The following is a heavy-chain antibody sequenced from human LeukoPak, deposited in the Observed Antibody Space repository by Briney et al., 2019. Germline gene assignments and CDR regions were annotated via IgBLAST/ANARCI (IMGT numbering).Heavy chain of an antibody. V-gene: IGHV4-39*01. CDR3: ARRDSSGPFDY. CDR2: IYYSGST. Sequence: SETLSLTCTVSGGSISSSSYYWGWIRQPPGKGLEWIGSIYYSGSTYYNPSLKSRVTISVDASKNQFSLKLSSVTAADTAVYYCARRDSSGPFDYWGQGTLVTVSS. CDR1: GGSISSSSYY. J-gene: IGHJ4*02. D-gene: IGHD6-19*01.